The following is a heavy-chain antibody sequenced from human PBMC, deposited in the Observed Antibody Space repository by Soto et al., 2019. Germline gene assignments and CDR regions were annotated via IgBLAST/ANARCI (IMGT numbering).Heavy chain of an antibody. J-gene: IGHJ1*01. CDR2: INQDGGQK. D-gene: IGHD1-26*01. V-gene: IGHV3-7*01. CDR1: GIRFTSSW. CDR3: VSWEDEADEEYFHH. Sequence: GGSLRLSCAASGIRFTSSWMSWVRQAPGKGLEWVAHINQDGGQKYYVDSAKGRFTISRDNAKTSLYLQMNSLRAEDTAVFYCVSWEDEADEEYFHHWGQGTLVTVSS.